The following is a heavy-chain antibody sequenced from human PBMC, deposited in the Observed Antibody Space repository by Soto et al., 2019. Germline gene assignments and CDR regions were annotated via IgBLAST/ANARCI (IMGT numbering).Heavy chain of an antibody. CDR2: IYSDGTT. CDR3: ARGLSLRPWWFHY. V-gene: IGHV3-53*01. D-gene: IGHD2-15*01. Sequence: RGSLRLSCAVSGFTVSSNYMNWVRRAPGKGLEWVSVIYSDGTTVYADSVKGRFTISRDSSRNTLYLQMNSLRAEDTAVYYCARGLSLRPWWFHYWDPGPLVTVSS. J-gene: IGHJ4*02. CDR1: GFTVSSNY.